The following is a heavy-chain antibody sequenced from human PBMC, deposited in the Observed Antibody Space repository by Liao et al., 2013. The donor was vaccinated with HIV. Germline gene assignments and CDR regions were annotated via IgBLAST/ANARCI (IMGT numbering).Heavy chain of an antibody. V-gene: IGHV4-61*02. CDR1: GGSISSGNYY. Sequence: QVQLQESGPGLVKPSQTLSLTCTVSGGSISSGNYYWSWIRQPAGKGLEWIGRIYTSGSTTYNPSLKSRVTISVDTSENQFSLKLSSVTAADTAVYYCAVGNSWYNGWVYWGQGTLVTVSS. J-gene: IGHJ4*02. D-gene: IGHD6-13*01. CDR2: IYTSGST. CDR3: AVGNSWYNGWVY.